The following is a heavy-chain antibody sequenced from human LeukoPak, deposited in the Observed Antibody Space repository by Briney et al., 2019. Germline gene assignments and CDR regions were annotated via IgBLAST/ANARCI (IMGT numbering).Heavy chain of an antibody. V-gene: IGHV3-21*01. J-gene: IGHJ4*02. CDR3: PRADTAMAAADY. CDR2: ISSSSSYI. Sequence: GGSLRLSCAASGFTFSSYSMNWVRQAPGKGLEWVSSISSSSSYIYYADSVKGRFTISRDNAKNSLYLQMNSLRAEDTAVYYCPRADTAMAAADYWGQGTLVTVSS. CDR1: GFTFSSYS. D-gene: IGHD5-18*01.